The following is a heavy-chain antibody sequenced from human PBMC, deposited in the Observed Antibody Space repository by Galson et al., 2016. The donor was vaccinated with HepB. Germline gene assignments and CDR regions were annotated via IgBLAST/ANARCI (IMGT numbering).Heavy chain of an antibody. Sequence: SVKVSCKASGYIFTRYYMHWVRQVPGQGLEWMGIIDPSGGTINYAQKFQGRVTMTRDTSTSTVYLELSSLRSEDTAVYYCAREGVVVVPAANIGFDPWGQGTLVTVSP. V-gene: IGHV1-46*01. J-gene: IGHJ5*02. CDR2: IDPSGGTI. D-gene: IGHD2-2*01. CDR3: AREGVVVVPAANIGFDP. CDR1: GYIFTRYY.